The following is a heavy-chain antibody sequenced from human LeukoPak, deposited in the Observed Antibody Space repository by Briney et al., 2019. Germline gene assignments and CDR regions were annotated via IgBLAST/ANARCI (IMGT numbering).Heavy chain of an antibody. Sequence: SETLSLTCTLSGGSISRHYWSWIRQPPGKGLEWIGYIYYSGSTNYNPSLKSRVTISIDTSKNQFSLKLSSVTAADTAVYYCAREMGKGYSYGYATNDAFDIWGQGTMVTVSS. V-gene: IGHV4-59*11. J-gene: IGHJ3*02. CDR3: AREMGKGYSYGYATNDAFDI. CDR1: GGSISRHY. D-gene: IGHD5-18*01. CDR2: IYYSGST.